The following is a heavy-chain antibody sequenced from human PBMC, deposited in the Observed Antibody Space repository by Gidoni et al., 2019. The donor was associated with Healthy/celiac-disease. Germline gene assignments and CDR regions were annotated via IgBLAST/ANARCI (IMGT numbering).Heavy chain of an antibody. CDR2: ISSSSSYT. D-gene: IGHD4-4*01. CDR3: ARMGRDSNYVDY. Sequence: QVQLVESGGGLVKPGGSLSLSCAAPGCTFSEYYMSWIRKAPGKGLEWVSYISSSSSYTNYADSVKGRFTISRDNAKNSLYLQMNSLRAEDTAVYYCARMGRDSNYVDYWGQGTLVTVSS. J-gene: IGHJ4*02. CDR1: GCTFSEYY. V-gene: IGHV3-11*06.